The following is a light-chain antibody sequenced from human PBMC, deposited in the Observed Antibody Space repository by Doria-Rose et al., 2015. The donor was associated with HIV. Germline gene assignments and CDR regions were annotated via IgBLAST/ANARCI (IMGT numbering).Light chain of an antibody. J-gene: IGKJ1*01. Sequence: TQSPGTLSLSPGERATLSCRASQSFSSTYLAWYQQQPGQAPSLLIYDGSTRATGIPDRFSASGSGTDLTLTINRLEPEDIALYYCHQYGTSWTFGQGTKVEI. V-gene: IGKV3-20*01. CDR1: QSFSSTY. CDR2: DGS. CDR3: HQYGTSWT.